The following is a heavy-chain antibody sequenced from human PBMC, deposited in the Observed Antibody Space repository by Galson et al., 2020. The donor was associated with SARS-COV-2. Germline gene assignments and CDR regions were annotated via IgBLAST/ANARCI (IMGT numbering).Heavy chain of an antibody. Sequence: GGSLRLSCAASGFTFSDHYMSWIRQAPGKGLEWVSYIGRTGTTIQYADSVKGRFTISRDNARNSVFLQMNSLRAEDTAVYYCAKLEVPSGDGWYLDLWGRGTLVAVSS. CDR1: GFTFSDHY. CDR3: AKLEVPSGDGWYLDL. V-gene: IGHV3-11*01. CDR2: IGRTGTTI. D-gene: IGHD1-26*01. J-gene: IGHJ2*01.